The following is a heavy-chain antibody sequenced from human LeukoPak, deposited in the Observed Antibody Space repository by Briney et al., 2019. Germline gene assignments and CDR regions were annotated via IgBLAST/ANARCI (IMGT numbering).Heavy chain of an antibody. D-gene: IGHD3-22*01. CDR3: ARDRRGYYDSSGYYDY. Sequence: GGSLRLSCAASGFTFSDYYMSWIRQAPGKGLEWVSYISSSGSTIYYADSVKGRFTISRDNAKNSLYLQMNSLRAVDTAVYYCARDRRGYYDSSGYYDYWGQGTLVTVSS. V-gene: IGHV3-11*01. J-gene: IGHJ4*02. CDR1: GFTFSDYY. CDR2: ISSSGSTI.